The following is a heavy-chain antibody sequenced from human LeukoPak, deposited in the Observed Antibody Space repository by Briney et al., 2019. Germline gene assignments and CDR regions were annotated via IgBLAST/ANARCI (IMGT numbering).Heavy chain of an antibody. CDR1: GFTFSNFW. V-gene: IGHV3-7*01. CDR3: ATTYDSSGCD. D-gene: IGHD3-22*01. Sequence: GGSLRLSCAASGFTFSNFWMAWVRQAPGKGLEWVANIKQDGSVQFYGDSVRGRFTISRDNAKNSLYLQMNSLRAEDMAVYYCATTYDSSGCDWGQGTLVTVSS. J-gene: IGHJ4*02. CDR2: IKQDGSVQ.